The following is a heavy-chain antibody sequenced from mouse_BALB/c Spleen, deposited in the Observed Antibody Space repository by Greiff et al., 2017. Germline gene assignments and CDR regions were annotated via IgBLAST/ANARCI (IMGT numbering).Heavy chain of an antibody. CDR1: GFTFSSFG. J-gene: IGHJ4*01. Sequence: EVQVVESGGGLVQPGGSRKLSCAASGFTFSSFGMHWVRQAPEKGLEWVAYISSGSSTIYYADTVKGRFTISRDNPKNTLFLQMTSLRSEDTAMYYCARSRYGSSFYAMDYWGQGTSVTVSS. CDR3: ARSRYGSSFYAMDY. D-gene: IGHD1-1*01. V-gene: IGHV5-17*02. CDR2: ISSGSSTI.